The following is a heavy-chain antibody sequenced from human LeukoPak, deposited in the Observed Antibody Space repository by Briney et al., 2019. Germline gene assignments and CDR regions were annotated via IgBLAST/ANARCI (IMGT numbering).Heavy chain of an antibody. V-gene: IGHV3-73*01. CDR3: ARPSQYGSGTDYYFDS. Sequence: GGSLRLSCAAPGFMFSGSPMHWVRQASGKGLERVGHIRTKANNYATIYAASVKGRFTISRDDSKNTAYLQMNSLKTEDTAVYYCARPSQYGSGTDYYFDSWGQGTLVTVSS. CDR2: IRTKANNYAT. D-gene: IGHD3-10*01. CDR1: GFMFSGSP. J-gene: IGHJ4*02.